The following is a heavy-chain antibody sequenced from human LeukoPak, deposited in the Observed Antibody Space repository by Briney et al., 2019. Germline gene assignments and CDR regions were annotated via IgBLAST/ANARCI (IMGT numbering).Heavy chain of an antibody. CDR3: ARVYSRAHFDY. J-gene: IGHJ4*02. V-gene: IGHV4-4*02. D-gene: IGHD2-21*01. CDR2: IYHSGST. CDR1: GXSISASNW. Sequence: SETLSLTCGVSGXSISASNWWSWVRQPPGKGLEWIGEIYHSGSTNYNPSLKSRVTISVDKSKNQFSLKLSSVTAADTAVYYCARVYSRAHFDYWGQGTLVTVSS.